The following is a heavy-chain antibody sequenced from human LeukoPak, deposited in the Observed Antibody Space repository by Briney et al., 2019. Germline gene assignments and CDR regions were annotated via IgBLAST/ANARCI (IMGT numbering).Heavy chain of an antibody. D-gene: IGHD3-10*01. V-gene: IGHV3-7*01. CDR1: GFRFSNYW. Sequence: GGSLRLSCAASGFRFSNYWMGWVRQAPGKGPACVANIKTDGSETYYVDSVKGRFTISRDNAKNSLFLQMNSLRAEDTAIYYCVSAVRGSPIDYWGQGTLVSVPS. CDR3: VSAVRGSPIDY. CDR2: IKTDGSET. J-gene: IGHJ4*02.